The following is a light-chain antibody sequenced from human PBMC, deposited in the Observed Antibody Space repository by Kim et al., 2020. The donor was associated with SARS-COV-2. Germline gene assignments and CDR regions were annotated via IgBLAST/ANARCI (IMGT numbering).Light chain of an antibody. J-gene: IGLJ1*01. CDR3: AAWDDSLNGYV. V-gene: IGLV1-44*01. CDR2: SNN. CDR1: SSNIGSKT. Sequence: GHRFTIFCSGSSSNIGSKTVNWYQQRPGTAPKLLIYSNNKRPSGVPDRFSGSKSGTSASLAISGLQSEDEADYYCAAWDDSLNGYVFGTGTKVTVL.